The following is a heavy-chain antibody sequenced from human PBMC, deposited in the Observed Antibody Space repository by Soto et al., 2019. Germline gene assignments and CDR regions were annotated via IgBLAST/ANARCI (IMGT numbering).Heavy chain of an antibody. CDR2: IYHSGST. Sequence: SERLAGNYAISRGSISSEDYSWSWIRQVPGKGLEWIGYIYHSGSTYYNPSLKSRVTISVDRSKNQFSLKLSSVTAADTAVYYCARAPDYWGQGTLVTVSS. J-gene: IGHJ4*02. V-gene: IGHV4-30-2*01. CDR3: ARAPDY. CDR1: RGSISSEDYS.